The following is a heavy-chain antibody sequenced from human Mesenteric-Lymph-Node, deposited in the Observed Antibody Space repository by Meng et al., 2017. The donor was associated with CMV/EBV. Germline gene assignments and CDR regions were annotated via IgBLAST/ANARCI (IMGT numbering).Heavy chain of an antibody. J-gene: IGHJ6*02. Sequence: GESLKISCAAPGFTFSSYGMHWVRQAPGKGLEWVAFIRYDGSNKYYADSVKGRFTISRDNSKNTLYLQMNSLRAEDTAVYYCAKDRRSVQDLYGSTSCYFCYYGMDVWGQGTTVTVSS. CDR1: GFTFSSYG. CDR3: AKDRRSVQDLYGSTSCYFCYYGMDV. CDR2: IRYDGSNK. V-gene: IGHV3-30*02. D-gene: IGHD2-2*01.